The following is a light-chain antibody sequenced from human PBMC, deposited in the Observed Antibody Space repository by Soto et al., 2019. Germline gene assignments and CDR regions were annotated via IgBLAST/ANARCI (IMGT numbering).Light chain of an antibody. CDR2: DAS. V-gene: IGKV3-15*01. Sequence: EIVMTQSPAPLSVSPGERATLSCRATESVSSLAWYQQKPGQVPRLLIYDASSRATGIPARFSGSGSGTEFTLTISSLQSEDFAVYYCQQYNKCPLTFGGGAKVEIK. CDR3: QQYNKCPLT. J-gene: IGKJ4*01. CDR1: ESVSS.